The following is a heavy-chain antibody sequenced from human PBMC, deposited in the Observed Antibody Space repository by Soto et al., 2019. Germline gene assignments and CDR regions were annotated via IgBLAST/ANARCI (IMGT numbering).Heavy chain of an antibody. Sequence: PSETLSLTCTVSGGSISSGDYYWSWIRQPPGKGLEWIGYIYYSGSTYYNPSLKSRVTISVDTSKNQFSLKLSSVTAADTAVYYCARGLRRYYYYGMDVWGQGTTVTVSS. CDR3: ARGLRRYYYYGMDV. D-gene: IGHD2-21*01. CDR1: GGSISSGDYY. V-gene: IGHV4-30-4*01. CDR2: IYYSGST. J-gene: IGHJ6*02.